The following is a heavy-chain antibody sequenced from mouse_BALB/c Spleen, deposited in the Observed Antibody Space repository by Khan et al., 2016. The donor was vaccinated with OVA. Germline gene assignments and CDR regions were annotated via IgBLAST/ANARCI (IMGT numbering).Heavy chain of an antibody. D-gene: IGHD1-3*01. CDR3: ARLEDI. CDR2: IWAGGST. Sequence: QVQLKESGPGLVAPSQSLSITCTVSGFSLTSYGVHWVRQPPGKGLEWLGVIWAGGSTNYNSALMSRLSISKENSKCQVFLKLNSPQTDDTAMYYFARLEDIWGQGTTLTVSS. V-gene: IGHV2-9*02. J-gene: IGHJ2*01. CDR1: GFSLTSYG.